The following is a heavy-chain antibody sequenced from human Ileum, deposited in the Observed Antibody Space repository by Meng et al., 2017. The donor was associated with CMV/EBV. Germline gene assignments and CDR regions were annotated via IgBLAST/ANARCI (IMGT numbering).Heavy chain of an antibody. J-gene: IGHJ4*02. Sequence: QVQWVQSESEVKKPGASVKVSCKTSGDPFTNSGITWVRQAPGQGLEWMGWINTYNDNSNSAQKFQDRFTMTKDTSTRTAHMELRSLTSDDTAVYYCARVQLSGVFDYWGQGTLVTVSS. CDR2: INTYNDNS. D-gene: IGHD1-26*01. V-gene: IGHV1-18*01. CDR1: GDPFTNSG. CDR3: ARVQLSGVFDY.